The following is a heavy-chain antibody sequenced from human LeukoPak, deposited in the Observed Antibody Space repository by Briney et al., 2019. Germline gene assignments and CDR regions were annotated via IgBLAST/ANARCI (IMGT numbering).Heavy chain of an antibody. CDR1: GCTFSSYA. V-gene: IGHV3-23*01. D-gene: IGHD4-17*01. CDR2: ISGSGGST. CDR3: AKEFGDPPLYYFDY. Sequence: GGSLRLSCAASGCTFSSYAMHWVRQAPGKGLEWVSAISGSGGSTYYADSVKGRFTISRDNSKNTLYLQMNSLRAEDTAVYYCAKEFGDPPLYYFDYWGQGTLVTVSS. J-gene: IGHJ4*02.